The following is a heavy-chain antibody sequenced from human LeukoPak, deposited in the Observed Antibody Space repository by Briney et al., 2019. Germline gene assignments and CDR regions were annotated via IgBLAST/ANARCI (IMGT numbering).Heavy chain of an antibody. CDR2: ISSSGSTI. D-gene: IGHD4-17*01. V-gene: IGHV3-11*01. Sequence: PGGSLRLSCAASGFTFSDYYMSWIRQAPGKGLEWVSYISSSGSTIYYADSVKGRFTISRDNAKNSLYLQMNSLRAEDTAVYYCARTLSMTTVTTGVFDPWGQGTLVTVSS. CDR3: ARTLSMTTVTTGVFDP. CDR1: GFTFSDYY. J-gene: IGHJ5*02.